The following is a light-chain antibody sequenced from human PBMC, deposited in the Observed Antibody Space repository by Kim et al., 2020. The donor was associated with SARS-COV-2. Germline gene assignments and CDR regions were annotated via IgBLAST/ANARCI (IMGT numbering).Light chain of an antibody. CDR3: QQLNNYPIT. CDR1: QGISNY. V-gene: IGKV1-9*01. CDR2: AAS. Sequence: IQLTQSPSSLSASVGDRVTITCRASQGISNYLVWYQHKAGKAPKVLIYAASTLHTGVPSRFSGSGSGTDFTLTISSLRPEDFATYYCQQLNNYPITFGQGTRLEIK. J-gene: IGKJ5*01.